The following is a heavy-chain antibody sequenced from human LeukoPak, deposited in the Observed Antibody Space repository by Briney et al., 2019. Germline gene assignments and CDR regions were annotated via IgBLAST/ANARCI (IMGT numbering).Heavy chain of an antibody. Sequence: SETLSLTCTVSGGSNSAYYWSWIRQPPGKGLEWIGYIYYSGSTNYNPSLKSRVTISVDTSKNQFSLKLTSVTAADTAVYFCARGAYYDFWSAFDPWGQGTLVTVSS. CDR1: GGSNSAYY. CDR3: ARGAYYDFWSAFDP. J-gene: IGHJ5*02. D-gene: IGHD3-3*01. CDR2: IYYSGST. V-gene: IGHV4-59*01.